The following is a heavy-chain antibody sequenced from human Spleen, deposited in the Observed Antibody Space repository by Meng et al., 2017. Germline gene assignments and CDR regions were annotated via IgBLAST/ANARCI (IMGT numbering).Heavy chain of an antibody. J-gene: IGHJ4*02. CDR2: IYHSGST. CDR3: ARREDEYYFDY. CDR1: GGSISSSGYY. V-gene: IGHV4-39*01. Sequence: QLQLQESGPGLVKPSETLSLTCTVSGGSISSSGYYWGWIRQPPGKGLEWIGYIYHSGSTYYNPSLKSRVTISVDTSKNQFSLKVSSVTAADTAVYYCARREDEYYFDYWGQGTLVTVSS. D-gene: IGHD1-26*01.